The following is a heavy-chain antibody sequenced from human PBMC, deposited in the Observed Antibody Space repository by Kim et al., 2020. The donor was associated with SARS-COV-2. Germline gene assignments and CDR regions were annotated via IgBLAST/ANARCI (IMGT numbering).Heavy chain of an antibody. Sequence: GGSLRLSCAASGFTFSSYAMSWVRQAPGKGLEWVSAISGSGGSTYYADSVKGRFTISRDNSKNTLYLQMNSLRAEDTAVYYCASPKDIAVAGIPDYWGQGTLVTVSS. J-gene: IGHJ4*02. CDR2: ISGSGGST. CDR3: ASPKDIAVAGIPDY. V-gene: IGHV3-23*01. D-gene: IGHD6-19*01. CDR1: GFTFSSYA.